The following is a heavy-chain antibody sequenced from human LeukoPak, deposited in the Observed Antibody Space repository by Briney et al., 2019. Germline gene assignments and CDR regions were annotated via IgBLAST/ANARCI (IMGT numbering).Heavy chain of an antibody. J-gene: IGHJ4*02. V-gene: IGHV1-18*01. CDR1: GYTFTSYG. CDR2: ISAYNGNT. Sequence: ASVKVSCKASGYTFTSYGISWVRQAPGQGLEWMGWISAYNGNTNYAQKLQGRVTMTTDTSTSTAYMELRSLRSDDTAVYYCARDALRYYDSSGYSSYWGQGTLVTVSS. D-gene: IGHD3-22*01. CDR3: ARDALRYYDSSGYSSY.